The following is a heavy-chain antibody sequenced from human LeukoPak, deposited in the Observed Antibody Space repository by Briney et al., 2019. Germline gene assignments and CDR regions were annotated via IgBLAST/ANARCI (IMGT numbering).Heavy chain of an antibody. J-gene: IGHJ3*02. CDR1: GYTFTSYG. D-gene: IGHD3-3*01. V-gene: IGHV1-18*01. Sequence: GASVKVSCKASGYTFTSYGISWVRQAPGQGLEWMGRSSAYNGNTNYAQKLQGRVTMTTDTSTSTAYMELRSLRSDDTAVYYCARVRVVIKDEAFDIWGQGTMVTVSS. CDR2: SSAYNGNT. CDR3: ARVRVVIKDEAFDI.